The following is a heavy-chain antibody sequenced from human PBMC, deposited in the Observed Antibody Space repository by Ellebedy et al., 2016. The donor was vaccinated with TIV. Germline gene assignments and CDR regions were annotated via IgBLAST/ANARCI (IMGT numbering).Heavy chain of an antibody. D-gene: IGHD1-1*01. CDR3: SRYNFGSF. Sequence: GGSLRLXCTASGFTFSSYGMSWVRQAPGQGLEWVSSITSAGDTYYADSVKGRFTISRDNSKNTLYLQMNSLRAGDTAVYFCSRYNFGSFWGQGILVTVS. CDR2: ITSAGDT. V-gene: IGHV3-23*01. J-gene: IGHJ4*02. CDR1: GFTFSSYG.